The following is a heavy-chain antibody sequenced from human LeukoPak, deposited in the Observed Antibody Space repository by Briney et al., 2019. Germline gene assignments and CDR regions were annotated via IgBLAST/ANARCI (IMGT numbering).Heavy chain of an antibody. CDR2: ISASGSNI. CDR1: GFPLCLNS. Sequence: GGSLRLSCAVPGFPLCLNSIKWFRQAPGKGLEWVAYISASGSNIYYVDSVKGRFTVSRDNPKSSLCLQMNSPRAEHTTVYYFERVKGSYFDYWGQGALVTVSS. CDR3: ERVKGSYFDY. D-gene: IGHD2-15*01. J-gene: IGHJ4*02. V-gene: IGHV3-48*01.